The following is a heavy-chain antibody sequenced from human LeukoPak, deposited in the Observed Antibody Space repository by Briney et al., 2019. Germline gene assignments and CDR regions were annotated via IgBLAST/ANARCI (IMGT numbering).Heavy chain of an antibody. Sequence: SETLSLTCAVSGASISSYYWSWIRQPPGKGLEWIGCISYSGSTNYNPSLRSRVTISVDTSKNQFSLKLSSVTAADTAVYFCARARISGTPFDYWGQGTQVTVSS. J-gene: IGHJ4*02. D-gene: IGHD1-20*01. V-gene: IGHV4-59*01. CDR2: ISYSGST. CDR1: GASISSYY. CDR3: ARARISGTPFDY.